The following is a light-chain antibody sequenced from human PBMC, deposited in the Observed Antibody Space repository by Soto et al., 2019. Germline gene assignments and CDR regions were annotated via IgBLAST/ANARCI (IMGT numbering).Light chain of an antibody. CDR3: QQYGSSPLT. Sequence: EIVLTQSPGTLSLSPGERATLSCRASQSVSSSYLAWYQQKPGQAPRLLIYGASSRATGIPDRFSGSGSGTDFTLTISRLEPEDFAVYYGQQYGSSPLTVGGGTKVEIK. V-gene: IGKV3-20*01. J-gene: IGKJ4*01. CDR2: GAS. CDR1: QSVSSSY.